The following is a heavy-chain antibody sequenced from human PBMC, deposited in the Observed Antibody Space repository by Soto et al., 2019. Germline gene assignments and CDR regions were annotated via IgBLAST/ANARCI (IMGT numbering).Heavy chain of an antibody. CDR3: ARDYSYGYYYYYGMDV. D-gene: IGHD5-18*01. CDR1: GFTFSSYA. V-gene: IGHV3-30-3*01. J-gene: IGHJ6*02. CDR2: ISYDGSNK. Sequence: QVQLVESGGGVVQPGRSLRLSCAASGFTFSSYAMHWVRQAPGKGLEWVAVISYDGSNKYYADSVKGRFTISRDNSKNTLYLQMNSLRAEDTAVYYCARDYSYGYYYYYGMDVWGQGTTVTVSS.